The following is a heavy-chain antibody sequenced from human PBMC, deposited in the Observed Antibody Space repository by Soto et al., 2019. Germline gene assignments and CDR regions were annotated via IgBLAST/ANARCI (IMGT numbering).Heavy chain of an antibody. CDR3: GRGCSGWNSLGYFDY. CDR1: GFTFSNYT. J-gene: IGHJ4*03. CDR2: ISGSGGSV. V-gene: IGHV3-23*01. Sequence: PGGSLRLSCAASGFTFSNYTMNWVRQAPGKGLEWLSVISGSGGSVYYADSVQGRFTISRDNSKNTLHMQMNSLRDEDTAIYYCGRGCSGWNSLGYFDYWGRGTMVTVSS. D-gene: IGHD6-19*01.